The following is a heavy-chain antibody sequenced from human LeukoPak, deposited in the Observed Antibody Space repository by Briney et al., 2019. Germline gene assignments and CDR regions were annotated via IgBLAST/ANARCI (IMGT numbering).Heavy chain of an antibody. CDR3: ARQTVVAATLDY. J-gene: IGHJ4*02. D-gene: IGHD2-15*01. Sequence: PSETLSLTCTVSGGSISSSSYYWGWIRQPPGKGLEWIGSIYYSGSTYCNPSLKSRVTISVDTSKNQFSLKLSSVTAADTAVYYCARQTVVAATLDYWGQGTLVTVSS. CDR1: GGSISSSSYY. CDR2: IYYSGST. V-gene: IGHV4-39*01.